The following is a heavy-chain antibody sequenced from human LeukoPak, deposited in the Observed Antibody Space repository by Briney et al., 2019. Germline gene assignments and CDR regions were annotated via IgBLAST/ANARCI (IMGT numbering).Heavy chain of an antibody. Sequence: GGSLRLSCAASGFTVSSNYMSWVRQAPGKGLEWVSVIYSGGSTYYADSVKGRFTISRDNSKNTLYLQMNSLRAEDTAVYYCARGEQYFDWSGGDYNWFDPWGQGTLVTVSS. CDR1: GFTVSSNY. D-gene: IGHD3-9*01. CDR2: IYSGGST. CDR3: ARGEQYFDWSGGDYNWFDP. V-gene: IGHV3-53*01. J-gene: IGHJ5*02.